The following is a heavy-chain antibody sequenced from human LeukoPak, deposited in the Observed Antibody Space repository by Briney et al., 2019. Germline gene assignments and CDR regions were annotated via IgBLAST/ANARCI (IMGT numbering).Heavy chain of an antibody. J-gene: IGHJ6*02. D-gene: IGHD5-18*01. CDR2: ISYDGSNK. Sequence: PGGSLRLSCAASGFTFSSYAMHWVRQAPGKGLEWVAVISYDGSNKYYADSVKGRFTISRDNSKNTLYLQMNSLRAEDTAVYYCARTAMVYGMDVWGQGPRSPSP. V-gene: IGHV3-30-3*01. CDR1: GFTFSSYA. CDR3: ARTAMVYGMDV.